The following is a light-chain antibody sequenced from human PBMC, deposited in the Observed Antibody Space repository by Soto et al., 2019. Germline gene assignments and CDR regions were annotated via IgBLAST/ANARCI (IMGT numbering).Light chain of an antibody. J-gene: IGKJ5*01. CDR1: QSVSSSY. Sequence: EIVLTQSPGTLSLSPGERATLSCRASQSVSSSYLGWYQQKPGQAPRLFIFGASSRATGIPDRFSGSGSGTDFTLTISRLEPEDFAVYYCQHYGNSPPLTFGQGTRLEIK. V-gene: IGKV3-20*01. CDR3: QHYGNSPPLT. CDR2: GAS.